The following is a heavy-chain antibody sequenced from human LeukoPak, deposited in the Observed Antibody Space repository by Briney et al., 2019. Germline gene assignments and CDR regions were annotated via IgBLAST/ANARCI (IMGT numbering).Heavy chain of an antibody. CDR1: GGSFSGYY. V-gene: IGHV4-34*01. CDR3: ARSSIAVAGTENAFDI. J-gene: IGHJ3*02. CDR2: INHRGST. Sequence: PSETLSLTCAVYGGSFSGYYWSWIRQPPGKGLEWIGEINHRGSTNYNPSLKSRVTISVDTSKNQFSLKLSSVTAADTAVYYCARSSIAVAGTENAFDIWGQGTMVTVSS. D-gene: IGHD6-19*01.